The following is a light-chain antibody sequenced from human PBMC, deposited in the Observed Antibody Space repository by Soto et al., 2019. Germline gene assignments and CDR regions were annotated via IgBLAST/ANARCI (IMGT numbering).Light chain of an antibody. CDR2: GAF. V-gene: IGKV3-20*01. J-gene: IGKJ2*01. Sequence: EIVLTQSPGTLSLSPGERATLSCRASESVTSNQLAWYQQKPGQAPRPLIYGAFIRASGIPDRFSGSGSGTDFTLTISALEPEDFAVYYCQRYGTSRGTFGQGTKLEIK. CDR1: ESVTSNQ. CDR3: QRYGTSRGT.